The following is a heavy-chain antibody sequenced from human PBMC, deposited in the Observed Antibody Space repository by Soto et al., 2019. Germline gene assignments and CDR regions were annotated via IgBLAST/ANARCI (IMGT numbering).Heavy chain of an antibody. V-gene: IGHV4-59*01. CDR3: ARDQQAAFDY. CDR1: GGSISSYY. J-gene: IGHJ4*02. Sequence: QVQLQESGPGLVKPSETLSLTCTVSGGSISSYYWSWIRQPPGKGLEWIGYIYYSGSTNYNPSLKSRDTISVDTYKSQFSQKLSSVTAADTAVYDCARDQQAAFDYRGQGTLVTVSS. D-gene: IGHD6-13*01. CDR2: IYYSGST.